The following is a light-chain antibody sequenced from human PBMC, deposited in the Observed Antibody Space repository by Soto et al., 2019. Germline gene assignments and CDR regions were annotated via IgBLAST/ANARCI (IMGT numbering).Light chain of an antibody. Sequence: AIRMTQSPSSLSASTGDRVTITCRASQVISSYLAWYQQKPGKAPKLLIYAASTLQSGVPSRFSGSGSGTDFTLTISCLQSEDFATYYCQQSYSSPRTFGQGTKVDIK. CDR3: QQSYSSPRT. CDR2: AAS. CDR1: QVISSY. V-gene: IGKV1-8*01. J-gene: IGKJ1*01.